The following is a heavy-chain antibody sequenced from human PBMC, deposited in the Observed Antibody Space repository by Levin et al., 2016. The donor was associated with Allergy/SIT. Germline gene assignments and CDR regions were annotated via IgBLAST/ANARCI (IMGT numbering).Heavy chain of an antibody. Sequence: GGSLRLSCEASGFSVADHHINWVRQAPGQGLEWVSIFQTGGNAYYADSVKGRFTTSRDISTNSGHLQVTDLHADDNSKKSVYLQMTDLRADDTAVYFCVSSTQYFSFDFWGRGALVTVSS. CDR1: GFSVADHH. CDR3: YLQMTDLRADDTAVYFCVSSTQYFSFDF. V-gene: IGHV3-53*01. CDR2: FQTGGNA. J-gene: IGHJ4*01. D-gene: IGHD2/OR15-2a*01.